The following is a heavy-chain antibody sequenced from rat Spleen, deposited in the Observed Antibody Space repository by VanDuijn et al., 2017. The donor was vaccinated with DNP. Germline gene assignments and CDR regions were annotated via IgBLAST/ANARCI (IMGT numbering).Heavy chain of an antibody. CDR2: NGPSGGRS. CDR3: ARLMYTTDHYYLYYYAMDA. J-gene: IGHJ4*01. D-gene: IGHD1-6*01. V-gene: IGHV5-23*01. Sequence: EVQLVESGGGLVQPGRSLKLSCAASGFTFSDYYMAWVRQAPAKGLERGAINGPSGGRSYCRDSMKGRLTTSKDGAKSTLYLQMDTWRSEDTATHYCARLMYTTDHYYLYYYAMDAWGQGTSVTVSS. CDR1: GFTFSDYY.